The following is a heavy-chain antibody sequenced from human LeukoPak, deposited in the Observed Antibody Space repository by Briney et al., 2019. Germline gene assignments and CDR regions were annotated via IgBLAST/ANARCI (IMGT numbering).Heavy chain of an antibody. D-gene: IGHD3-3*01. V-gene: IGHV1-2*02. CDR3: ARGPLDYDFWSGYYRVFDN. CDR2: INPRSGGI. CDR1: GYTFTNYG. J-gene: IGHJ4*02. Sequence: GASVKVSCKASGYTFTNYGFSWVRQAPGQGLEWMGWINPRSGGINYAQKFQGRVTMTRDTSITTAYMELTRLRSDDTAVYYCARGPLDYDFWSGYYRVFDNWGQGTLITVSS.